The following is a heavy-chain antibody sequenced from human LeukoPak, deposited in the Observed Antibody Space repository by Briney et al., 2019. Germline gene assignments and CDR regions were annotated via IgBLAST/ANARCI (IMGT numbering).Heavy chain of an antibody. D-gene: IGHD3-10*01. CDR1: GFAFSNYD. J-gene: IGHJ4*02. Sequence: GVSVSLSCAAYGFAFSNYDMSWVRQAPGKGLVCVSIGIGSGNNPYYKDAEKGRFTISRDNDKNTVYLHMNSLKAEDTALDVCWKETGIILVRGAVDYWGQGTLVTVAS. CDR3: WKETGIILVRGAVDY. CDR2: GIGSGNNP. V-gene: IGHV3-23*01.